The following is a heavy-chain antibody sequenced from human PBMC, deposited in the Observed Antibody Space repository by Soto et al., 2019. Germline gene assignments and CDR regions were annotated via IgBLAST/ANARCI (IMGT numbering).Heavy chain of an antibody. Sequence: SETMSLTCAVYGGSFSGYYWSWIRQPPGEGLEWIGEINHSGSTNYNPSLKSRVTISVDTSKNQFSLKLSSVTAADTAVYYCARATVDTAMAPVHDAFDIWGQGTMVTVSS. J-gene: IGHJ3*02. CDR1: GGSFSGYY. D-gene: IGHD5-18*01. V-gene: IGHV4-34*01. CDR2: INHSGST. CDR3: ARATVDTAMAPVHDAFDI.